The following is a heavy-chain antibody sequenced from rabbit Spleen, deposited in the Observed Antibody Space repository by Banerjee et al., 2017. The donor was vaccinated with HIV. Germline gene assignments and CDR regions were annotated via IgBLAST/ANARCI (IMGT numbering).Heavy chain of an antibody. V-gene: IGHV1S40*01. J-gene: IGHJ4*01. D-gene: IGHD4-1*01. Sequence: QSLEESGGDLVKPGASLTLTCTASGFSFSSRYYMCWVRQAPGKGLEWIACIAGSSSGFTYSATWAKGRFTISKTSSTTVTLQMTSLTAADTATYFCARETSSGWGIVSFYFSLWGPGTLVTVS. CDR2: IAGSSSGFT. CDR1: GFSFSSRYY. CDR3: ARETSSGWGIVSFYFSL.